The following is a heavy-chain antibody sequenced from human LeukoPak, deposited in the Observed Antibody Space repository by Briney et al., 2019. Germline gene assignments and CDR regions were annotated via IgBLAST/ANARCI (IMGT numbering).Heavy chain of an antibody. J-gene: IGHJ4*02. Sequence: ESGPTLVKPKQTLTLTCAFSGFSLTTTGMCVSWIRQPPGKALEWLARIDWDGDKYYSTSLKTNLTISKDTSKNQVVLIMTNVDPVDTATYYCARTTYYSESGGYTPEYFDFWGQGTRVTVSS. CDR1: GFSLTTTGMC. CDR2: IDWDGDK. V-gene: IGHV2-70*11. CDR3: ARTTYYSESGGYTPEYFDF. D-gene: IGHD3-22*01.